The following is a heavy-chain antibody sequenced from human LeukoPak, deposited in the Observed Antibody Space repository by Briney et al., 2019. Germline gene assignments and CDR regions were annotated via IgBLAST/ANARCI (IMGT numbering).Heavy chain of an antibody. CDR1: GGSISSCY. CDR2: IYYSGST. J-gene: IGHJ5*02. V-gene: IGHV4-59*06. D-gene: IGHD3-10*01. CDR3: ARGWGYYGSGSYYNVSWFDP. Sequence: PSETLSLTCTVSGGSISSCYWSWIRQHPGKGLEWMGYIYYSGSTYYNPSLKSRVTISVDTYKNQFSLKLSSVTAADTAVYYCARGWGYYGSGSYYNVSWFDPWGQGTLVTVSS.